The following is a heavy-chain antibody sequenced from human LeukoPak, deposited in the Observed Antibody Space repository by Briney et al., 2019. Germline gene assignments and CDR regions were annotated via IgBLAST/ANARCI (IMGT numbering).Heavy chain of an antibody. CDR2: ISGDGGST. J-gene: IGHJ3*02. V-gene: IGHV3-43*02. CDR1: GFMFHDYA. Sequence: GGSLRLSCAAPGFMFHDYAIHWVRQAPGKGLEWVSLISGDGGSTFYADSVKGRFTISRDKSKNTLYLQMNSLRAEDTAVYYCAKDQDTAMVPYDAFDIWGQGTMVTVSS. D-gene: IGHD5-18*01. CDR3: AKDQDTAMVPYDAFDI.